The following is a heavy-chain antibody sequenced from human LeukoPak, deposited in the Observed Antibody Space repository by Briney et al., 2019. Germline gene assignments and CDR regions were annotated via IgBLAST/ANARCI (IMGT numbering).Heavy chain of an antibody. Sequence: SETPSLTCTASGGSISSYYWSWIRQPPGKGLEWIGYIYYSGSTNYNPSLKSRVTISVDTSKNQFSLKLSSVTAADTAVYYCARRRVTIFGVVRGAFDIWGQGTMVTVSS. V-gene: IGHV4-59*01. CDR3: ARRRVTIFGVVRGAFDI. J-gene: IGHJ3*02. CDR2: IYYSGST. D-gene: IGHD3-3*01. CDR1: GGSISSYY.